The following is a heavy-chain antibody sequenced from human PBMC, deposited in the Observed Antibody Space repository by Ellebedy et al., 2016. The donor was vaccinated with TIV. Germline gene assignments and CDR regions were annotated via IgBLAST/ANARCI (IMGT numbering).Heavy chain of an antibody. CDR1: GSTITNSW. V-gene: IGHV5-51*01. J-gene: IGHJ4*02. Sequence: GESLKISCKGSGSTITNSWIGWVRQMPGKGLEWVGLIYLRDSHTIYSPPFQGQVTISADKSIVTAYLRWSSLKASDTALYYCCIAADGTTFFDYWGQGTLVTVSS. D-gene: IGHD6-13*01. CDR2: IYLRDSHT. CDR3: CIAADGTTFFDY.